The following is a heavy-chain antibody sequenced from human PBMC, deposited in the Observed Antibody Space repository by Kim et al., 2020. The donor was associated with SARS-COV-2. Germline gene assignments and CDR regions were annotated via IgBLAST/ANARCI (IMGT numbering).Heavy chain of an antibody. CDR3: GRAPTGTVDF. D-gene: IGHD1-1*01. Sequence: GGSLRLSCAASGFAFSEYYMTWIRQAPGKGLEWVSYISGGTTYTRYADSVKGRFTISRDNARNSLYLQMDSLRVDDTAVYYCGRAPTGTVDFWGQGTLVTVSS. V-gene: IGHV3-11*05. J-gene: IGHJ4*02. CDR2: ISGGTTYT. CDR1: GFAFSEYY.